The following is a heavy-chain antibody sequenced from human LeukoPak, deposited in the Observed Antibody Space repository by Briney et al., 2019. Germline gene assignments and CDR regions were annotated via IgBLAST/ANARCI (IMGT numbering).Heavy chain of an antibody. V-gene: IGHV3-7*01. CDR1: GFTFSSYW. CDR2: INQDGSEK. D-gene: IGHD5-18*01. CDR3: ARHLSGVTGYTYGRGIDY. J-gene: IGHJ4*02. Sequence: PGGSLRLSCAASGFTFSSYWVSWVRQAPGKGLEWVANINQDGSEKYYVDSVKGRFTISRDNAKKSLYLQMNSLRAEDMAVYYCARHLSGVTGYTYGRGIDYWGQGTLVTVSS.